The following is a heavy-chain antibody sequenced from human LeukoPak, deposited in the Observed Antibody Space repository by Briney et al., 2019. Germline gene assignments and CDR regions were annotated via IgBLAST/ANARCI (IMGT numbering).Heavy chain of an antibody. J-gene: IGHJ4*02. Sequence: PGGSLRLSCAASGFXFDDYAIHWVRQAPGKGLEWVSLISGDGGSTYYADSVRGRFTISRDNSKNSLYLQMNSLRTEDTALYYCAKTADVDTAMVVDYWGQGTLVTVSS. V-gene: IGHV3-43*02. D-gene: IGHD5-18*01. CDR2: ISGDGGST. CDR3: AKTADVDTAMVVDY. CDR1: GFXFDDYA.